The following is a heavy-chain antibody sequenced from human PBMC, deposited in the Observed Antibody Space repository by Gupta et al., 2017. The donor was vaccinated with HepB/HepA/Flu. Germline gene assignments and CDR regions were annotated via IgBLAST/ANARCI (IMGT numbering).Heavy chain of an antibody. V-gene: IGHV3-7*01. D-gene: IGHD3-3*01. CDR1: GFTLSDYW. J-gene: IGHJ6*02. CDR2: IKQDGSET. Sequence: VQLVESGGGLVQPGGSLRLPCPASGFTLSDYWLNWVRQTPGKGLEWVATIKQDGSETYYVDSVKGRFTISRDNAKNSMYVQMNSLRVDDTAVYYCARGTNTIPGMDVWGQGTTVTVSS. CDR3: ARGTNTIPGMDV.